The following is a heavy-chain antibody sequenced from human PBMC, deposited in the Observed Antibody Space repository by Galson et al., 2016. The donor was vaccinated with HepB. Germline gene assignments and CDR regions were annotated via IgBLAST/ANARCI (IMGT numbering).Heavy chain of an antibody. V-gene: IGHV1-18*01. J-gene: IGHJ6*02. Sequence: SVKVSCKASGYTFANYGISWVRQAPGQGLGWMGWVSGYKGNTNYAQKVQGRVTMTTDTATGTAYMELRNLISDDTAVYYCARVEAVASTAEFYFYGMDVWGQGTTVTVSS. CDR2: VSGYKGNT. CDR3: ARVEAVASTAEFYFYGMDV. CDR1: GYTFANYG. D-gene: IGHD2-8*02.